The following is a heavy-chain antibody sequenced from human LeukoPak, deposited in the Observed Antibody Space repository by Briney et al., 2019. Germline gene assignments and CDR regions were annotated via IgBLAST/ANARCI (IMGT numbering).Heavy chain of an antibody. CDR1: GFTFSSYW. CDR2: INSDGSST. D-gene: IGHD3-10*01. J-gene: IGHJ4*02. CDR3: ARDRWFGDY. V-gene: IGHV3-74*01. Sequence: PGGSLRLSCAASGFTFSSYWMHWVRQAPGKGLVLVSGINSDGSSTSYADSVKGRFTISRDNDKNTLYLQMNGLRAEDTAVYYCARDRWFGDYWGQGTLVTVSS.